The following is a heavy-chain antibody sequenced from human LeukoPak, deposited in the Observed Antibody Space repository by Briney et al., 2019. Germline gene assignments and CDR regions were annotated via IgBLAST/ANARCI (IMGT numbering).Heavy chain of an antibody. D-gene: IGHD6-19*01. CDR2: IRSKAYGGTT. J-gene: IGHJ6*02. CDR1: GFTFGDYA. V-gene: IGHV3-49*03. CDR3: TRDQAEYSSGWYSYYYYGMDV. Sequence: HPGGSLRLSCTASGFTFGDYAMSWFRQAPGKGLEWVGFIRSKAYGGTTEYAASVKGRFTISRDDSKSIAYLQMNSLKTEGTAVYCCTRDQAEYSSGWYSYYYYGMDVWGQGTTVTVSS.